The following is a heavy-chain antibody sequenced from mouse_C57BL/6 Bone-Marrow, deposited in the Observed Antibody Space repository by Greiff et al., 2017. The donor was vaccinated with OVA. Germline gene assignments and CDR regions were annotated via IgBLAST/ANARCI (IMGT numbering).Heavy chain of an antibody. CDR3: VRHDSNYPFAY. V-gene: IGHV10-1*01. J-gene: IGHJ3*01. CDR1: GFSFNTYA. D-gene: IGHD2-5*01. Sequence: EVQRVESGGGLVQPKGSLKLSCAASGFSFNTYAMNWVRQAPGKGLEWVARIRSKSNNYATYYADSVKDRFTISRDDSESMLYLQMNNLKTEDTAMYYCVRHDSNYPFAYWGQGTLVTVSA. CDR2: IRSKSNNYAT.